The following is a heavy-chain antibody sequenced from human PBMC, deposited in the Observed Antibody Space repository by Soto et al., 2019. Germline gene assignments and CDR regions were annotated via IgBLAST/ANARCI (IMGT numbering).Heavy chain of an antibody. D-gene: IGHD3-10*01. V-gene: IGHV4-31*03. CDR2: ICYSGST. CDR3: AIGSVLGSWFDP. CDR1: GGSISRGGYY. Sequence: SETLVLTCTVSGGSISRGGYYWSWIRQHPGKGLEWIGYICYSGSTYYNPSLKSRVTISVDTSKNQFSLKLSSVTAADTAVYYCAIGSVLGSWFDPWAREPWSPSPQ. J-gene: IGHJ5*02.